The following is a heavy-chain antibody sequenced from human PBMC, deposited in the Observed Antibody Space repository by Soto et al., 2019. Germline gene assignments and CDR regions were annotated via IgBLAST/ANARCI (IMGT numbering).Heavy chain of an antibody. CDR2: ISSSGSTI. Sequence: GGSLRLSCAASGFTFSDYYMSWIRQAPGKGLEWVSYISSSGSTIYYADSVKGRFTISRDNAKNSLYLQMNSLRAEDTAVYYCARDPEYSSSTRPDFYYYYYYMDVWGKGTTVTVSS. CDR1: GFTFSDYY. J-gene: IGHJ6*03. CDR3: ARDPEYSSSTRPDFYYYYYYMDV. D-gene: IGHD6-6*01. V-gene: IGHV3-11*01.